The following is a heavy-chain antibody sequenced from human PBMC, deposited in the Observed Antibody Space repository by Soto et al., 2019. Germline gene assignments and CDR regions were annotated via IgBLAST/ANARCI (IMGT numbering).Heavy chain of an antibody. Sequence: QVQLVQSGAEVKESGASVKVSCKASGYTFTSFYMHWVRQAPGQGLEWMAIINPSGGSTNYAQKFRGRVTVTRDTSTSTVYMELSSLTSEDTAVYFCGRSLYSSDYWGQGTLVTVSS. D-gene: IGHD6-13*01. CDR2: INPSGGST. V-gene: IGHV1-46*03. CDR1: GYTFTSFY. CDR3: GRSLYSSDY. J-gene: IGHJ4*02.